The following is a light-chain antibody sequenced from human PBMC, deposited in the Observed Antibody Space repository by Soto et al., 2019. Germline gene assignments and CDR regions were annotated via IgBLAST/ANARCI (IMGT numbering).Light chain of an antibody. V-gene: IGKV1-39*01. J-gene: IGKJ1*01. CDR2: AAS. Sequence: DIQMTQSPSSLSASVGDRVTITCRASQSISSYLNWYQQKPGKAPKLLIYAASILQSGVPSRFTGGGSGTDFKLSFSRLQAEDFANYYCQPGYRTLCTSGQGTKVEIK. CDR3: QPGYRTLCT. CDR1: QSISSY.